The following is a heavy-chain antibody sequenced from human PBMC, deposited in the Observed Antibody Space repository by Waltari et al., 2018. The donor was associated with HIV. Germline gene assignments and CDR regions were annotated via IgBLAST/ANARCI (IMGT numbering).Heavy chain of an antibody. Sequence: QVQLVQSGAEVKKPGASVKVSCKASGYTFTSYAMHWVRQAPGQRLEWMGRINAGNGNKKYSRKFQGRVTITRDTSPSTAYMELISLRSEDTAVYYCARVNRERAWYYGMDVWGQGTTVTVSS. CDR3: ARVNRERAWYYGMDV. D-gene: IGHD1-26*01. J-gene: IGHJ6*02. CDR2: INAGNGNK. CDR1: GYTFTSYA. V-gene: IGHV1-3*01.